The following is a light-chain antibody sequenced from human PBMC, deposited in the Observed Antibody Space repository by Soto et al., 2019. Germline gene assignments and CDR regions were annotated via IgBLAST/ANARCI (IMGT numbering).Light chain of an antibody. Sequence: EIVMTQSPGTLSVSPGGRAILSCRASQSVGSNLAWYQQRPGQAPRLLIYGASTRATGIPARFSGSGSGTEFTLTISSLQSEDFAVYCCQQYNHWTPITFGQGTRLEIK. CDR1: QSVGSN. V-gene: IGKV3-15*01. CDR2: GAS. CDR3: QQYNHWTPIT. J-gene: IGKJ5*01.